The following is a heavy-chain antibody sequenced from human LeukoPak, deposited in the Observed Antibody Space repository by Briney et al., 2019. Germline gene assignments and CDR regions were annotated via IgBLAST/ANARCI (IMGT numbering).Heavy chain of an antibody. Sequence: GGSLRLSCAASGFSFNTYGMHWVRQAPGKGLEWVAFIYYDGRNKFYADSVKGRFTISRDNSKNSLYLQMNSLRAEDTAVYYCARAEAVVVPAARVAPLGYWGQGTLVTVSS. J-gene: IGHJ4*02. CDR3: ARAEAVVVPAARVAPLGY. D-gene: IGHD2-2*01. CDR2: IYYDGRNK. V-gene: IGHV3-30*12. CDR1: GFSFNTYG.